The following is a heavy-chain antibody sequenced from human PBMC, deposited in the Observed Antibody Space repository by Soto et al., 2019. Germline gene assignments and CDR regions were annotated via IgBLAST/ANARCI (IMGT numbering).Heavy chain of an antibody. Sequence: PGGSLRLSCAASGFTFSGSAMHWVRQASGKRLEWVGRIRSKANSYATAYAASVKGRFTISRDDSKNTAYLQMSSLTDEDTAVYYCARAREPEYSSAIFFDIWGQGALVTVSS. V-gene: IGHV3-73*01. CDR3: ARAREPEYSSAIFFDI. CDR1: GFTFSGSA. CDR2: IRSKANSYAT. D-gene: IGHD5-18*01. J-gene: IGHJ4*02.